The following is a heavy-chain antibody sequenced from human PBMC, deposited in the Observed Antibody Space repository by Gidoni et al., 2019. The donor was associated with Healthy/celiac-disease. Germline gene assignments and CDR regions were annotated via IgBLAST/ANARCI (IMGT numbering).Heavy chain of an antibody. D-gene: IGHD3-3*01. CDR3: ARDYEGITIFGVVILRFDY. J-gene: IGHJ4*02. CDR2: ISSSSSTI. V-gene: IGHV3-48*02. Sequence: EVQLVESGGGLVQPGGSLRLSCAASGFTFSSYSMNWVRQAPGKGLDWVSYISSSSSTIYYADSVKGRFTISRDNAKNSLYLQMNSLRDEDTAVYYCARDYEGITIFGVVILRFDYWGQGTLVTVSS. CDR1: GFTFSSYS.